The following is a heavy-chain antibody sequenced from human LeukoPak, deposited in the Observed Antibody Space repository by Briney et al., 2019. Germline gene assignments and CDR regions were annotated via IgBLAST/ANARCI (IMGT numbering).Heavy chain of an antibody. J-gene: IGHJ4*02. D-gene: IGHD1-26*01. CDR1: GFTFSNAW. CDR3: TPQPSGSYSIDY. CDR2: IKSKTDGGTT. Sequence: GGSLRLSCAASGFTFSNAWMSWVRQAPGKGLEWVGRIKSKTDGGTTDYAAPVKGRFTISRDDSKNTLYLQMNSLKTEDTAVYYCTPQPSGSYSIDYWGQGTLVTVSS. V-gene: IGHV3-15*01.